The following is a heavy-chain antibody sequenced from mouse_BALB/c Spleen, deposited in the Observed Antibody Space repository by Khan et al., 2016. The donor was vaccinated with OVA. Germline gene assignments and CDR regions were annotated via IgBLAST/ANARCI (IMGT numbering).Heavy chain of an antibody. D-gene: IGHD2-10*02. CDR3: ARGRAGYGFAY. J-gene: IGHJ3*01. CDR1: GYTFTDIT. V-gene: IGHV1S137*01. Sequence: QVRLQQSGAELARPGASVKMSCKGSGYTFTDITMHWVKQRHGKGLEWIGVINTKYGDVTYNQKFKGKATLTADKSSSTAYMELGRLTSEDSAVYYCARGRAGYGFAYWGQGTLVIVSA. CDR2: INTKYGDV.